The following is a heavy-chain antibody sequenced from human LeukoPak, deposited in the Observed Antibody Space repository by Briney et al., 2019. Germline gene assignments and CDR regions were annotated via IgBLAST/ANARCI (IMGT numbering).Heavy chain of an antibody. CDR3: AKVGLWFGELRSFDI. D-gene: IGHD3-10*01. V-gene: IGHV3-21*01. J-gene: IGHJ3*02. CDR2: ISERSSYI. CDR1: GFTFSSYS. Sequence: GGSLRLSCAASGFTFSSYSVNWVRQAPGKGLEWVSSISERSSYIYYADSMKGRFTISRDNAKNSLYLQMNSLRAEDTAVYYCAKVGLWFGELRSFDIWGQGTMVTVST.